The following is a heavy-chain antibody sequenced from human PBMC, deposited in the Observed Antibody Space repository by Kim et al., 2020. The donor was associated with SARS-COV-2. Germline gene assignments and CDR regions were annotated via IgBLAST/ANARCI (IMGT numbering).Heavy chain of an antibody. CDR1: GGSISSGGYY. V-gene: IGHV4-31*03. CDR3: ARAHRTSFGVVEYMDV. CDR2: IYYSGST. Sequence: SETLSLTCTVSGGSISSGGYYWSWIRQNPGKGLEWIGYIYYSGSTYYNPSLKSRVTISVDKSKNQFTLKLSSVTDADTAVYYCARAHRTSFGVVEYMDVWGQGTTGTVSS. J-gene: IGHJ6*02. D-gene: IGHD3-3*01.